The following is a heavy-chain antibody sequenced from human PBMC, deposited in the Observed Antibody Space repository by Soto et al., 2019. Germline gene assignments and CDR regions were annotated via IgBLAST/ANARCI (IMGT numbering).Heavy chain of an antibody. Sequence: EVQLVESGGGLIQPGGSLRLSCAASGFTVSRNYMSWVRQAPGKGLEWVSVIYSGGSTYYADSVKGRFTISRDNSKNTLYLQMSSLRADDTAVYYCARDRCSGCSCYSYGMDVWGQWTTVTVSS. CDR3: ARDRCSGCSCYSYGMDV. D-gene: IGHD2-15*01. CDR1: GFTVSRNY. CDR2: IYSGGST. J-gene: IGHJ6*02. V-gene: IGHV3-53*01.